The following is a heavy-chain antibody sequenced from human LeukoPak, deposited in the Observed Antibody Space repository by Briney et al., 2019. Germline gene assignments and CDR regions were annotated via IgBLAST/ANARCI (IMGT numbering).Heavy chain of an antibody. CDR1: GFTFSSYS. J-gene: IGHJ4*02. CDR2: ISSSSSYI. D-gene: IGHD3-10*01. Sequence: GGSLRLSCAASGFTFSSYSMNWVRQAPGKGLEWVSSISSSSSYIYYADSVKGRFTISRDNAKNSLYLQMNSLRAEDTAVYYCARKEELNGAPFDYWGQGTLVTVSS. CDR3: ARKEELNGAPFDY. V-gene: IGHV3-21*01.